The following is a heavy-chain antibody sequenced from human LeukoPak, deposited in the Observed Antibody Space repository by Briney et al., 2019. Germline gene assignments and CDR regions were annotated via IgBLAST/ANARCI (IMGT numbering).Heavy chain of an antibody. CDR1: GGSFSGHY. V-gene: IGHV4-34*01. D-gene: IGHD3-22*01. CDR3: AREGAGNYYDSSGYYPTGGYDY. Sequence: SETLSLTCAVYGGSFSGHYWSWIRQPPGKGLEWIGEINHSGSTNYNPSLKSRVTISVDTSKNQFSLKLSSVTAADTAVYYCAREGAGNYYDSSGYYPTGGYDYWGQGTLVTVSS. J-gene: IGHJ4*02. CDR2: INHSGST.